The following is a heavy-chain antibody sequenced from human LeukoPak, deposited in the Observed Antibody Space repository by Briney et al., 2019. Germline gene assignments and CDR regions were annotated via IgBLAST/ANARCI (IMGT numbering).Heavy chain of an antibody. CDR3: ARQANDDILTGDY. CDR1: GYTFTSSY. J-gene: IGHJ4*02. Sequence: ASVKVSCKASGYTFTSSYMHWVRQATGQGLEWMGIINPSGGSTSYAQKFQGRVTMTRDTSTSTVYMELSSLRSEDTAVYYCARQANDDILTGDYWGQGTLVTVSS. CDR2: INPSGGST. D-gene: IGHD3-9*01. V-gene: IGHV1-46*01.